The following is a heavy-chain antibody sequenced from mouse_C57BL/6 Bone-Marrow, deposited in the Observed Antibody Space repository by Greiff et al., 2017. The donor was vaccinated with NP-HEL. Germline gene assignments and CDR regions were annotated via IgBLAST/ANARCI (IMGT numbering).Heavy chain of an antibody. D-gene: IGHD4-1*01. J-gene: IGHJ3*01. CDR3: ARSLTGRWWFAY. CDR2: INHNNGGT. CDR1: GFPFTDYN. V-gene: IGHV1-18*01. Sequence: LMEPGASVTIPCKASGFPFTDYNMDWVKQSHGQSLEWLGDINHNNGGTIYNQKFKGKATLTVDQSSSTAYMELRSLTSVYTAVEYCARSLTGRWWFAYWVQGTLVTVSA.